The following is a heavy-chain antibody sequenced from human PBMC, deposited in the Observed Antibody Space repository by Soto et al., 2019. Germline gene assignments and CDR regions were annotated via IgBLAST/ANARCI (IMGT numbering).Heavy chain of an antibody. CDR2: INHSGST. J-gene: IGHJ6*03. Sequence: SETLSLTCAVYGGSFSGYYWSWILQPPGKGLEWIGEINHSGSTNYNPSLKSRVTISVDTSKNQFSLKLSSVTAADTAVYYCASRNFWSGYSISSYMDVWGKGTTVTVSS. CDR3: ASRNFWSGYSISSYMDV. D-gene: IGHD3-3*01. V-gene: IGHV4-34*01. CDR1: GGSFSGYY.